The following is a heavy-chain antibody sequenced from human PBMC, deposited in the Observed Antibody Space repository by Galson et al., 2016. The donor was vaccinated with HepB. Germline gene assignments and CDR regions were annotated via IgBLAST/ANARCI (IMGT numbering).Heavy chain of an antibody. CDR3: ARGQFNESYVGDY. D-gene: IGHD1-26*01. Sequence: SVKVSCKASGYTFTGYYIHWVRQAPGQGLEWLGRLNPNSGGTNYAPRFQGRVSMTADTSINTAYMHLRSLRSDDTAFYFCARGQFNESYVGDYWGQGTVVTVSS. J-gene: IGHJ4*02. CDR2: LNPNSGGT. V-gene: IGHV1-2*06. CDR1: GYTFTGYY.